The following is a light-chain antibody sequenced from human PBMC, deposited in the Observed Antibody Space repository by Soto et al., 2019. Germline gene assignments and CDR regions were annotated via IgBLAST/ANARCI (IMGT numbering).Light chain of an antibody. CDR1: QSVRSNY. V-gene: IGKV3-20*01. CDR3: QQYGSSGT. CDR2: GAS. Sequence: ENVLTQSPGTLSLSPGERATLSCRASQSVRSNYLAWYQQTPGQPPRLLIYGASNRATGIPDRFSGSGSGTDFTLTISRLEPEDFAVYYCQQYGSSGTFGQGTKVDIK. J-gene: IGKJ1*01.